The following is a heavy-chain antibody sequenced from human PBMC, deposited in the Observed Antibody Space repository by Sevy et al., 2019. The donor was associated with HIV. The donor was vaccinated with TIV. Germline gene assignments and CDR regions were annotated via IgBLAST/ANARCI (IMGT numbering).Heavy chain of an antibody. CDR1: GDSISSYF. CDR2: IYYSGTI. J-gene: IGHJ4*02. D-gene: IGHD2-15*01. Sequence: SETLSLTCNVSGDSISSYFWSWFRQPPGKGLEWIGYIYYSGTIDYNPSLRSRVTISVDTSKKHFSMKLTSVTAADTAVYYCARDSPVVPRALVYWGQGTLVTVSS. CDR3: ARDSPVVPRALVY. V-gene: IGHV4-59*01.